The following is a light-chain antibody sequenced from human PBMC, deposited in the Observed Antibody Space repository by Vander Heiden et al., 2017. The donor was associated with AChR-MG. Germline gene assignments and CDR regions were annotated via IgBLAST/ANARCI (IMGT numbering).Light chain of an antibody. CDR1: QSVSIY. V-gene: IGKV3-11*01. Sequence: EIVLTQSPATLSLSPGERATLSCRASQSVSIYLAWYQQKPGQAPRLLIYDASTRATGIPARFSGSGSGTDFTLTISSLEPEDFTVYYCQQRGNWLRTNFGQGTRLEIK. CDR2: DAS. J-gene: IGKJ5*01. CDR3: QQRGNWLRTN.